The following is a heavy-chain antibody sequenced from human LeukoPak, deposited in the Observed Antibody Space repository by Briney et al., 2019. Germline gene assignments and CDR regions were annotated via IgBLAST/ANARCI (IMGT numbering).Heavy chain of an antibody. CDR2: ISSSSTYDT. CDR3: AKTRSWYSSAWFFDY. D-gene: IGHD6-19*01. Sequence: GGSLRLSCAASGFTFSDYYMTWIRQAPGKGLEWVSYISSSSTYDTTYADSVKGRFTISRDNSKNTLYLQMNNLRAEDTAVYYCAKTRSWYSSAWFFDYWGQGTLVTVSS. V-gene: IGHV3-11*03. CDR1: GFTFSDYY. J-gene: IGHJ4*02.